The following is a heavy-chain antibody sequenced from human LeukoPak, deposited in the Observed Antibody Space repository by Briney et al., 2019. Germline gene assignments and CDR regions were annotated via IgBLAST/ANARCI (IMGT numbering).Heavy chain of an antibody. D-gene: IGHD3-3*01. Sequence: KPSETLSLTGTVSXCSISSYYWSWIRQPPGKGLEWIGYIYYSGSTNYNPSLKSRVTISVDTSKNQFSLKLSSVTAADTAVYYCARVRFLEYLSSYYFDYWGQGTLVTVSS. J-gene: IGHJ4*02. CDR3: ARVRFLEYLSSYYFDY. CDR1: XCSISSYY. CDR2: IYYSGST. V-gene: IGHV4-59*01.